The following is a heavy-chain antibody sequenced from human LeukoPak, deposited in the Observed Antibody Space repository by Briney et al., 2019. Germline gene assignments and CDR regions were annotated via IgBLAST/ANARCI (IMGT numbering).Heavy chain of an antibody. CDR2: IIPIFGTA. D-gene: IGHD5-12*01. CDR1: GGTFSSYA. CDR3: AIPVDIVATTHPGYFDY. J-gene: IGHJ4*02. V-gene: IGHV1-69*13. Sequence: SVKVSCKASGGTFSSYANSWVRQAPGQGLEWMGGIIPIFGTANYAQKFQGRVTITADESTSTAYMELSSLRSEDTAVYYCAIPVDIVATTHPGYFDYWGQGTLVTVSS.